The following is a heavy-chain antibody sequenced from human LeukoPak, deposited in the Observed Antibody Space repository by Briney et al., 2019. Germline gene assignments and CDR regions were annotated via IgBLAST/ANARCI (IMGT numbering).Heavy chain of an antibody. CDR2: ISGSGGST. D-gene: IGHD3-22*01. J-gene: IGHJ4*02. V-gene: IGHV3-23*01. CDR3: AKRLSRYYDSSGLTDY. Sequence: GGSLRLSCAASGFTVSSNYMSWVRQAPGKGLEWVSAISGSGGSTYYADSVKGRFTISRDNSKNTLYLQMNSLRAEDTAVYYCAKRLSRYYDSSGLTDYWGQGTLVTVSS. CDR1: GFTVSSNY.